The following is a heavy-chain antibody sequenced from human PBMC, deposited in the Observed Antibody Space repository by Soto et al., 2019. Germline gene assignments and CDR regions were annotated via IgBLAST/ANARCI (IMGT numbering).Heavy chain of an antibody. D-gene: IGHD3-3*01. Sequence: ASVKVSCKASGYTFTSYGISWVRQAPGQGLEWMGWISAYNGNTNYAQKLQGRVTMTTDTSTSTAYMELRSLRSDDTAVYYCARVDYDFWSGYYTGMDVWGQGTTVTVSS. CDR2: ISAYNGNT. V-gene: IGHV1-18*01. CDR3: ARVDYDFWSGYYTGMDV. CDR1: GYTFTSYG. J-gene: IGHJ6*02.